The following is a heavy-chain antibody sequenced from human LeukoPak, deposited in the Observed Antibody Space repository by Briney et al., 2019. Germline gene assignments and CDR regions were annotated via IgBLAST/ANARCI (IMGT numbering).Heavy chain of an antibody. D-gene: IGHD3-10*01. CDR1: ACTVSSYA. CDR2: VIPIFGTA. J-gene: IGHJ3*02. Sequence: SVKVSCKGAACTVSSYAISWVRQAPGQGLGWMGGVIPIFGTATYEQKFQGRVTSTADESTSTAYMQLSSLRSEDTAVYYCASHIVRGVNDAFDIWGQGTMVTVSS. V-gene: IGHV1-69*13. CDR3: ASHIVRGVNDAFDI.